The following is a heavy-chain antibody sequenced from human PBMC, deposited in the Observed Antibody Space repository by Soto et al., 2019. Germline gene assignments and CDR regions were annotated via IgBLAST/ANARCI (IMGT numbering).Heavy chain of an antibody. J-gene: IGHJ4*02. CDR1: GGSVSAXXXX. Sequence: NASETLSVTCAVCGGSVSAXXXXXGCXXXPPGGGLEWIGYIYYRGSTFYNPSLKSRVTISLDTSKNQFSLKLSSVTAADTAVYYCARDSKSEWLPFDYWGQGTLVTVSS. V-gene: IGHV4-30-2*01. CDR2: IYYRGST. D-gene: IGHD3-3*01. CDR3: ARDSKSEWLPFDY.